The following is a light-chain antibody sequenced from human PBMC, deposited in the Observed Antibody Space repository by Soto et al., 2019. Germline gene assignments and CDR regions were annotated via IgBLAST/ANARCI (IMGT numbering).Light chain of an antibody. CDR3: CSYAGRSSLM. Sequence: QSALTQPASVSGSPGQSIIITCIGTSRDVGSDNLVSWYQQVPGRAPKLIIFGVDKRPSGVSNRFSGSKSANTASLTISGLQTEDEADHYCCSYAGRSSLMFGGGTKLTVL. J-gene: IGLJ3*02. V-gene: IGLV2-23*02. CDR1: SRDVGSDNL. CDR2: GVD.